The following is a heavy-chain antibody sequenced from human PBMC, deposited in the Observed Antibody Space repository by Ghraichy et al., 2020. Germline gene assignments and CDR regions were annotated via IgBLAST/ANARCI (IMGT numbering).Heavy chain of an antibody. CDR3: ATYYVGVGGRGD. V-gene: IGHV4-61*01. D-gene: IGHD3-10*02. J-gene: IGHJ4*02. CDR1: GASVSSDSYH. Sequence: ESLNISCTVSGASVSSDSYHWSWIRQPPGRGLEWIGQIYTGGNTNYKASLSSRVTISLDTSKNQFSLNLDSVTAADTAVYYCATYYVGVGGRGDWGQGTLVTVSS. CDR2: IYTGGNT.